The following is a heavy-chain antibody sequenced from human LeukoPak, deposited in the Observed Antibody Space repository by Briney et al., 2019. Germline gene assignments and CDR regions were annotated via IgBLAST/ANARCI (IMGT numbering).Heavy chain of an antibody. D-gene: IGHD6-19*01. Sequence: GRSLRLSCAASGFTFSSYAVHWVRQAPGKGLEWVAVISYDGSNKYYADSVKGRFTISRDNSKNTLYLQMNSLRAEDTAVYYCARGWSIAVAAHWGQGTLVTVSS. V-gene: IGHV3-30*04. CDR3: ARGWSIAVAAH. J-gene: IGHJ4*02. CDR1: GFTFSSYA. CDR2: ISYDGSNK.